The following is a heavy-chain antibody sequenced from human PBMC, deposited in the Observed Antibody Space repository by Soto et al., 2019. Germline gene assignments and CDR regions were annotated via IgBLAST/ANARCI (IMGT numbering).Heavy chain of an antibody. CDR2: MNPNSGNT. J-gene: IGHJ4*02. CDR3: ARDHSKGGGFDY. V-gene: IGHV1-8*01. Sequence: GASVKVSCKASGYTFTSYDINWVRQATGQGLEWMGWMNPNSGNTGYAQKFQGRVTMTRNTSISTAYMELSSLRSEDTAVYYCARDHSKGGGFDYWGQGTLVTVSS. CDR1: GYTFTSYD. D-gene: IGHD4-4*01.